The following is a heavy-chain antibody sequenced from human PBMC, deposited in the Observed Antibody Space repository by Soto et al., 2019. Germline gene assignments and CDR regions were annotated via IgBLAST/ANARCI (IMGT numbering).Heavy chain of an antibody. V-gene: IGHV3-23*01. J-gene: IGHJ5*02. CDR1: GFTFSSYA. CDR3: AKGDLKRFLEWFRFDP. Sequence: EVQLLESGGGLVQPGGSLRLSCAASGFTFSSYAMSWVRQAPGKGLEWVSAISGSGGSTYYADSVKGRFTISRDNSKNTLYLQMNSRRAEDTAVYYCAKGDLKRFLEWFRFDPWGQGTLVTVSS. CDR2: ISGSGGST. D-gene: IGHD3-3*01.